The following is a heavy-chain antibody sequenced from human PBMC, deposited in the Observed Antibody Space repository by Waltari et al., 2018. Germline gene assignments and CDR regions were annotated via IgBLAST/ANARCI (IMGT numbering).Heavy chain of an antibody. D-gene: IGHD2-2*01. CDR3: AHIYCSSTSCPLYYYYYGMDV. CDR2: LSLNDDK. V-gene: IGHV2-5*01. CDR1: GFSLSTSGVG. J-gene: IGHJ6*02. Sequence: QITLKDSGPTLVKPTQTLTLTCTFSGFSLSTSGVGVGWIRQPPGKALQWLALLSLNDDKRYSPALKSRLTITKDTAKNQVVLTMTNMDPVDKATYYCAHIYCSSTSCPLYYYYYGMDVWGQGTTVTVSS.